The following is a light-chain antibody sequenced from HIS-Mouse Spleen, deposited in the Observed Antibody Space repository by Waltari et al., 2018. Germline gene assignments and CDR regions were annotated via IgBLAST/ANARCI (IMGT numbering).Light chain of an antibody. CDR3: QAWDSSTDVV. CDR1: KLGDKY. V-gene: IGLV3-1*01. J-gene: IGLJ2*01. Sequence: SYELTQPPSVSVSPGQTASITCSGDKLGDKYACWYQQKPGQSPVLVIYQDSKRPSGIPERFSGPNSGNTATLTIRGTQAMDEADYYCQAWDSSTDVVFGGGTKLTVL. CDR2: QDS.